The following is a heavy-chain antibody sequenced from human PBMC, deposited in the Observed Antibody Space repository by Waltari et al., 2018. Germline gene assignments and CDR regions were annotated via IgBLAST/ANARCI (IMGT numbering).Heavy chain of an antibody. D-gene: IGHD5-12*01. CDR2: MSYSGAT. CDR1: GCSITSTSHY. J-gene: IGHJ3*01. CDR3: ATYIGASVGTAAFDV. Sequence: QLQLQESGPGLVKPAETLSLTCSVSGCSITSTSHYWGWIGQPPGQGLEWIGTMSYSGATYSSPSLKSRVTISRDTSKNQLSLKLGSVTAADTAVYYCATYIGASVGTAAFDVWGQGTMVTVSS. V-gene: IGHV4-39*01.